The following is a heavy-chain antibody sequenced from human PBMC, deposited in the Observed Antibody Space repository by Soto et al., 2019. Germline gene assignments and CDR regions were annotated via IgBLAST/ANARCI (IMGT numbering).Heavy chain of an antibody. J-gene: IGHJ6*02. CDR1: GFDFTKYS. CDR3: VKDGSSGWPYYYGMDV. CDR2: IGSSGDSTI. D-gene: IGHD6-19*01. Sequence: GGSLRLSCAASGFDFTKYSMNWVRQAPGKWLEWLAYIGSSGDSTIFHADSVKGRFTISRDDAENSLYLQMNSLRAEDTAVYYCVKDGSSGWPYYYGMDVWGPGTLVTVSS. V-gene: IGHV3-48*04.